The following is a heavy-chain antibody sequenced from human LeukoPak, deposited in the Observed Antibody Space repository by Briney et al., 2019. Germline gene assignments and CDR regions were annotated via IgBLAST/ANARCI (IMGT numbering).Heavy chain of an antibody. CDR3: ARDRGTIAAAGLHPLGV. CDR1: GYTFTSYA. CDR2: INTNTGNP. D-gene: IGHD6-13*01. V-gene: IGHV7-4-1*02. Sequence: ASVKVSCKASGYTFTSYAMNWVRQAPGQGLEWMGWINTNTGNPTYAQGFTGRFVFSLDTSVSTAYLQISSLKAEDTAVYYCARDRGTIAAAGLHPLGVWSQGTLVTVSS. J-gene: IGHJ4*02.